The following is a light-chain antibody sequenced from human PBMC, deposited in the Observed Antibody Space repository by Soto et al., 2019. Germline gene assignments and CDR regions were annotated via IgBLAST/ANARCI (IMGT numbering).Light chain of an antibody. CDR3: QQCGGSPLFS. CDR1: QSVTSSC. V-gene: IGKV3-20*01. J-gene: IGKJ3*01. CDR2: TTS. Sequence: EIVLTQSPGTLSLSPGERATLSCTASQSVTSSCLAWYQRKPGQAPRLLIHTTSTRATDIPDRFSGSGSGTDFTLTISRLEPEDCAVYYCQQCGGSPLFSFGPGTRVDI.